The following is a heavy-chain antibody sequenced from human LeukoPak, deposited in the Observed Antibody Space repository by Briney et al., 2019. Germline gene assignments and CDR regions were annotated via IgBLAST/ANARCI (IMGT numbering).Heavy chain of an antibody. D-gene: IGHD2/OR15-2a*01. Sequence: PSETLSLTCAVYGDSLSRYYWTWIRQPPGKGLDWLGEINPSGSPDYNPSLKSRATISVDTSKNQFSLRLTSVTAADTAVYYCASVRHDPLEYYYYIDVWGKGTTVTASS. CDR2: INPSGSP. CDR3: ASVRHDPLEYYYYIDV. V-gene: IGHV4-34*01. J-gene: IGHJ6*03. CDR1: GDSLSRYY.